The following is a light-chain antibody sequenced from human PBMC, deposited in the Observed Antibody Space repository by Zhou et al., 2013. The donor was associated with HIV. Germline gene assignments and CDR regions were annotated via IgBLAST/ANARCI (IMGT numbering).Light chain of an antibody. Sequence: EIVMTQSPATLSVSPGERATLSCRASQTVSRNLAWYQQRPGQAPRLLIHGASTRATGIPARFSGSGSGTEFTLIISSLQSEDFAVYYCQQYNNWPRTFGQGTKVEIK. V-gene: IGKV3-15*01. CDR3: QQYNNWPRT. CDR2: GAS. CDR1: QTVSRN. J-gene: IGKJ1*01.